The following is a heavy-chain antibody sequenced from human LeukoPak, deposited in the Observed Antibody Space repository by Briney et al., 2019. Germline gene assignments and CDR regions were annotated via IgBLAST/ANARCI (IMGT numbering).Heavy chain of an antibody. Sequence: SETLSLTCTVSGGSISSYYWSWIRQPPGKGLEWIGYIYYSGSTNYNPSLTSRVTISVDTSKNQFSLKLSSVTAADTAVYYCARVVVVAATPEGWFDPWGQGTLVTVSS. CDR1: GGSISSYY. CDR3: ARVVVVAATPEGWFDP. D-gene: IGHD2-15*01. CDR2: IYYSGST. V-gene: IGHV4-59*01. J-gene: IGHJ5*02.